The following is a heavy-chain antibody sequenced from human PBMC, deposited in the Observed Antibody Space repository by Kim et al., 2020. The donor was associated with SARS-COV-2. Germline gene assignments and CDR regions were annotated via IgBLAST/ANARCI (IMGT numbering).Heavy chain of an antibody. Sequence: SETLSLTCNVSGGSITYHYWSWIRQPPGKGLEWIGYVYYSGDTGYKPSLKSRVTISVDTSKNQFSLKLRSVTAADTAVYYCARGPRSTYDSSPGVGLWSRGPVLTVPS. CDR3: ARGPRSTYDSSPGVGL. V-gene: IGHV4-59*11. CDR2: VYYSGDT. CDR1: GGSITYHY. J-gene: IGHJ4*02. D-gene: IGHD3-22*01.